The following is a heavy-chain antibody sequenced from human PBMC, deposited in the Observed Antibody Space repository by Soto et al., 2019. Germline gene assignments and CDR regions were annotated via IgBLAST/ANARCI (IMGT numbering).Heavy chain of an antibody. CDR1: GFTFDDYD. V-gene: IGHV3-20*04. Sequence: GGSLRLSCAASGFTFDDYDMTWVRQAPGKGLEWVSGITWNGGRTGYADSVKGRFTISRDNAKNTLYLQMNSLRAEDTAVYYCAGMASFYCSGGSCYPTYGMDVWGQGTTVTVSS. CDR2: ITWNGGRT. D-gene: IGHD2-15*01. J-gene: IGHJ6*02. CDR3: AGMASFYCSGGSCYPTYGMDV.